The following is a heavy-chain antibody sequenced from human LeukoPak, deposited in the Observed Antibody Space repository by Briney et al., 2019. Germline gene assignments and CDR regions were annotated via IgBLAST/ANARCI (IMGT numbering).Heavy chain of an antibody. J-gene: IGHJ6*03. D-gene: IGHD3-3*01. V-gene: IGHV1-69*04. CDR2: IIPILGIA. CDR3: ARHDYDFWSGYHYYMDV. CDR1: GYTFTSYD. Sequence: GASVKVSCKASGYTFTSYDISWVRQAPGQGLEWMGRIIPILGIANYAQKFQGRVTITADKSTSTAYMELSSLRSEDTAVYYCARHDYDFWSGYHYYMDVWGKGTTVTVSS.